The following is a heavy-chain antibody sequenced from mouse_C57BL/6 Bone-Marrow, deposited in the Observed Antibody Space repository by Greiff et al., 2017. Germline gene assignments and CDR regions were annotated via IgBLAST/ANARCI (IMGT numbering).Heavy chain of an antibody. D-gene: IGHD1-1*01. Sequence: ESGPELVKPGASVKISCKASGYSFTSYYIHWVKQRPGQGLEWIGWIYPGSGNTKYNEKFKGKATLTADTSSSTAYMQLSSLTSEDSAVYYCAREKDYYGSSYFDYWGQGTTLTVSS. CDR1: GYSFTSYY. CDR2: IYPGSGNT. J-gene: IGHJ2*01. CDR3: AREKDYYGSSYFDY. V-gene: IGHV1-66*01.